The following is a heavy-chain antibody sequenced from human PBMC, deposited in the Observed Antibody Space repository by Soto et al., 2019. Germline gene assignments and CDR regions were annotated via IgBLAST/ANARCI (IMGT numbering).Heavy chain of an antibody. CDR3: ARGSIVVVPAANNWFDP. CDR1: GFTFSSYS. Sequence: GGSLRLSCAASGFTFSSYSMNWVRQAPGKGLEWVSSISSSSSYIYYADSVKGRFTISRDNAKNSLYLQRNSLRAEDTAVYYCARGSIVVVPAANNWFDPWGQGTLVTVSS. J-gene: IGHJ5*02. V-gene: IGHV3-21*01. D-gene: IGHD2-2*01. CDR2: ISSSSSYI.